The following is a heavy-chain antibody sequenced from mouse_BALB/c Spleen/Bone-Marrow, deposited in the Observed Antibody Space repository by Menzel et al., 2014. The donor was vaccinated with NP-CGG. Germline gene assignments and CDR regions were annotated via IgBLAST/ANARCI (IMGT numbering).Heavy chain of an antibody. Sequence: QVQLQQSGAELVKPGASVKLSCKASGYTFTSYWMHWVELRPGQGFEWIGEINPSNGGTNYNEKFKRKATLTVDKSSSTAYMQLSSLTSEDSAVYYCTYMGYYGSSYAMDYWGQGTSVTVSS. V-gene: IGHV1S16*01. CDR1: GYTFTSYW. CDR3: TYMGYYGSSYAMDY. D-gene: IGHD1-1*01. CDR2: INPSNGGT. J-gene: IGHJ4*01.